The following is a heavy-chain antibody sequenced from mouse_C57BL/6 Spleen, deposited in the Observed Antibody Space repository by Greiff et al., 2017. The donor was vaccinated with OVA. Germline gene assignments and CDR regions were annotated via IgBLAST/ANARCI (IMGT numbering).Heavy chain of an antibody. J-gene: IGHJ2*01. Sequence: QVQLKESGAELVRPGASVTLSCKASGYTFTDYEMHWVKQTPVHGLEWIGAIDPETGGTAYNQKFKGKAILTADKSSSTAYMELRSLTSEDSAVYYCTRGGGYYEDYWGQGTTLTVSS. CDR2: IDPETGGT. D-gene: IGHD2-3*01. CDR1: GYTFTDYE. CDR3: TRGGGYYEDY. V-gene: IGHV1-15*01.